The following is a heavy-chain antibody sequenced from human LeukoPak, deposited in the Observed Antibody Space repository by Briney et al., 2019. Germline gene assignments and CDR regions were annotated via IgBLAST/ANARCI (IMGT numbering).Heavy chain of an antibody. J-gene: IGHJ6*03. CDR3: ARDSWYGSSSQWGHYYYYMDV. V-gene: IGHV4-4*07. Sequence: PSETLSLTCTVSGASISSYYWSWIRKPAGKGLKWIGRIYTSGSTDYNPSLTSRVTMSVDTPKNQFSLRLNSVTAADTAVYYCARDSWYGSSSQWGHYYYYMDVWGKGTTVTVSS. CDR2: IYTSGST. D-gene: IGHD6-6*01. CDR1: GASISSYY.